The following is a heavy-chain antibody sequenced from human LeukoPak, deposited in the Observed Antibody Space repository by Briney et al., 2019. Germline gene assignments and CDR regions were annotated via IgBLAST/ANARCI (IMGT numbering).Heavy chain of an antibody. V-gene: IGHV4-34*01. J-gene: IGHJ6*03. CDR1: GASFSGYY. CDR2: IYYSGST. CDR3: ARGGYYMDV. Sequence: SETLPLTCGVLGASFSGYYWSWIRKPPGKGLKGIGSIYYSGSTYYNPSLMSRVTISVDTSKNQFSLKLSSVTAADTAVYYCARGGYYMDVWGKGTTVTISS.